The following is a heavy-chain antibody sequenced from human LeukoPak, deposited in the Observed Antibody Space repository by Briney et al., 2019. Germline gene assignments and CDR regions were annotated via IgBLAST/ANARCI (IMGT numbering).Heavy chain of an antibody. V-gene: IGHV4-61*08. CDR1: GGSVSSGGYY. Sequence: SETLSLTCTVSGGSVSSGGYYWSWIRQPPGKGLEWIGYMHYSGSSNYNPSLKSRVTISGDTSKNQFSLKLSSVTAADTAVYYCARGFSPNWFDPWGQGTLVTASS. J-gene: IGHJ5*02. CDR2: MHYSGSS. CDR3: ARGFSPNWFDP.